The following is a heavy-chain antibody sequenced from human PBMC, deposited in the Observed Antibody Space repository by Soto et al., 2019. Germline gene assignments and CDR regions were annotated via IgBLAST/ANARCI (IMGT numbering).Heavy chain of an antibody. CDR1: GFTFSSYN. V-gene: IGHV3-21*01. CDR3: ASPRRDGYNNYSYYYGMDV. J-gene: IGHJ6*02. Sequence: PWGSLRLSCAASGFTFSSYNMNWVRQAPGKGLEWVSSISSSSSYIYYADSVKGRFTISRDNAKNSLYLQMNSLRAEDTAVYYCASPRRDGYNNYSYYYGMDVWGQGTTVTVSS. D-gene: IGHD5-12*01. CDR2: ISSSSSYI.